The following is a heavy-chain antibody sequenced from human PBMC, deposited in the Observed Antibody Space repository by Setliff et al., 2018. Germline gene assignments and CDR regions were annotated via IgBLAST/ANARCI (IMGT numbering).Heavy chain of an antibody. CDR2: ISPSSFFI. J-gene: IGHJ3*02. Sequence: KTGGSLRLSCAASAFTFGTYSMHWVRQTPGKGLEWVSSISPSSFFIYYTDSVKGRFTIARDNAKNSLYLHMNSLRAEDTAVYYGATSPANGGHDAFNIWGQGTVVTVSS. CDR1: AFTFGTYS. CDR3: ATSPANGGHDAFNI. V-gene: IGHV3-21*01. D-gene: IGHD6-25*01.